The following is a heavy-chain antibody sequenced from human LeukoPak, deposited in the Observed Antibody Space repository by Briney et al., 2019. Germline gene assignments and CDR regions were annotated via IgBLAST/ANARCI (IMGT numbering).Heavy chain of an antibody. V-gene: IGHV3-30*02. CDR3: AKDLARYCSSTSCYGGAFDI. Sequence: GGSLRLSRAASGFTLHSYAMSLVRQAPGKGPEGVAFIRYDGSNKYYADSVKGRFTISRDNSKNTLYLQMNSLRAEDTAVYYCAKDLARYCSSTSCYGGAFDIWGQGTMVTVSS. CDR1: GFTLHSYA. D-gene: IGHD2-2*01. J-gene: IGHJ3*02. CDR2: IRYDGSNK.